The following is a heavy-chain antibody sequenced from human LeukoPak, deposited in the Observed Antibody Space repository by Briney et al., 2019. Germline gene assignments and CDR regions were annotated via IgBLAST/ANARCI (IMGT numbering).Heavy chain of an antibody. Sequence: GASVKVSCKASGYTFTSYYMHWARQAPGQGLEWMGIINPSGGSTSYAQKFQGRVTMTRDTSTSTVYMELSSLRSEDTAVYYCAREGGVAGIDYWGQGTLVTVSS. V-gene: IGHV1-46*01. CDR1: GYTFTSYY. CDR3: AREGGVAGIDY. CDR2: INPSGGST. D-gene: IGHD6-19*01. J-gene: IGHJ4*02.